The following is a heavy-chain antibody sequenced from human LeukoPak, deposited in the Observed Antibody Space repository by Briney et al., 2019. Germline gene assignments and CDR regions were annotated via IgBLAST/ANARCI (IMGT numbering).Heavy chain of an antibody. CDR1: GFTVSSNY. V-gene: IGHV3-53*01. CDR2: IYSGGNT. Sequence: GGSLRLSCAASGFTVSSNYMNWVRQAPGKGLEWVSVIYSGGNTYYADSVKGRFTISRDNSKNTLYLQMSSLRAEDTAVYYCARGSGDYNDYWGQGTLVTVSS. D-gene: IGHD1-26*01. J-gene: IGHJ4*02. CDR3: ARGSGDYNDY.